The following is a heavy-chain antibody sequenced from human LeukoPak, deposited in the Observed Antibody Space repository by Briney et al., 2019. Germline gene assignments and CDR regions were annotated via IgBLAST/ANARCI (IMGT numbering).Heavy chain of an antibody. D-gene: IGHD3-10*01. CDR3: ATSQRGLIPYFDY. J-gene: IGHJ4*02. CDR1: GYSISSGYY. CDR2: IYHSGST. Sequence: SETLSLTCTVSGYSISSGYYWGWIRQPPGKGLEWIGSIYHSGSTYYNPSLKSRVTISVDTSKNQFSLKLTSVTAADTAVYYCATSQRGLIPYFDYWGQGTLVTVSS. V-gene: IGHV4-38-2*02.